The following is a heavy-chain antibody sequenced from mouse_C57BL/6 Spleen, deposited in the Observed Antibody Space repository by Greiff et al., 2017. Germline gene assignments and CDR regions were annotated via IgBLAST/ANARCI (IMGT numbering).Heavy chain of an antibody. V-gene: IGHV1-26*01. D-gene: IGHD3-2*02. CDR3: ARGDSSGYRAMDY. CDR1: GYTFTDYY. CDR2: INPNNGGT. J-gene: IGHJ4*01. Sequence: EVQLQQSGPELVKPGASVKISCKASGYTFTDYYMNWVKQSHGKSLEWIGDINPNNGGTSYTQKFKGKATLTVDKSSSTAYMELRSLTSEDSAVYYCARGDSSGYRAMDYWGQGTSVTVSS.